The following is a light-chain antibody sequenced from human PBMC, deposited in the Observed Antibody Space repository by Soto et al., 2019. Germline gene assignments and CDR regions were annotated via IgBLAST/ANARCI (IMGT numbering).Light chain of an antibody. CDR1: QTISNY. CDR2: GAS. V-gene: IGKV1-39*01. J-gene: IGKJ1*01. Sequence: DIQMTQSPSSLSASAGDRVTITCRTSQTISNYLNWYQQRPGKAPKFLIYGASSLESGVPSRFSGSGSGTDFTLTISSLQPEDFATYYCQQSYKAPWTFGQGTKVDIK. CDR3: QQSYKAPWT.